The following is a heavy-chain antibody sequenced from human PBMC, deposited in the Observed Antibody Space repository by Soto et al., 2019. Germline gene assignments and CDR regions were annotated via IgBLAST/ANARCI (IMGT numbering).Heavy chain of an antibody. CDR3: ARDPGYSYGHN. V-gene: IGHV1-3*01. CDR2: INAGNGNT. CDR1: GYTFTSYA. D-gene: IGHD5-18*01. Sequence: GASLKVSCKASGYTFTSYAMHWVRQAPGQRLEWMGWINAGNGNTKYSQKFQGRVTITRDTSASTAYMELSSLRSEDTAVYYCARDPGYSYGHNWGQGTLVTVSS. J-gene: IGHJ4*02.